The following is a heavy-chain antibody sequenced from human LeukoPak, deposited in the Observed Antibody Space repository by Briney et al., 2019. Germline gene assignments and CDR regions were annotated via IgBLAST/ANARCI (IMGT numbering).Heavy chain of an antibody. V-gene: IGHV4-59*01. CDR2: IYYSGST. D-gene: IGHD6-13*01. CDR1: GGSISSYY. J-gene: IGHJ5*02. Sequence: SETLSLTCTVSGGSISSYYWSWIRQPPGKGLEWIGYIYYSGSTNYNPSLKSRVTISVDTSKNQFSLKLSSVTAADTAVYYCARQRASIAAAGTWFDPWGQGTLVTVSS. CDR3: ARQRASIAAAGTWFDP.